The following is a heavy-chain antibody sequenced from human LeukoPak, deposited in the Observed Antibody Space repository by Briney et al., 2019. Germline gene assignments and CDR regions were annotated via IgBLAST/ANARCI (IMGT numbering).Heavy chain of an antibody. Sequence: GGSLRLSCAASGFTFSSYAMSWVRQAPGKGLEWVSAISGSGGSTYYADSVKGRFTISRDNSKNTLYLQMNSLRAEDTAVYYCAKGGFGGSGSYYKRYYFDYWGQGTPVTVSS. V-gene: IGHV3-23*01. J-gene: IGHJ4*02. CDR1: GFTFSSYA. CDR3: AKGGFGGSGSYYKRYYFDY. CDR2: ISGSGGST. D-gene: IGHD3-10*01.